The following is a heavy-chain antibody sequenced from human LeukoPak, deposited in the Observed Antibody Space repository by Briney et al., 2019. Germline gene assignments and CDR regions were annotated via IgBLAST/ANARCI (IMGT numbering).Heavy chain of an antibody. J-gene: IGHJ5*02. CDR3: ARDRRGIAVAGKHWFDP. CDR1: GGTFSNHA. CDR2: IIPIFGTA. Sequence: SVKVSCKASGGTFSNHAISWVRQAPGQGLEWMGRIIPIFGTANYAQKFQGRVTITTDESTSTAYMELSSLRSEDTAVYYCARDRRGIAVAGKHWFDPWGQGTLVTVSS. D-gene: IGHD6-19*01. V-gene: IGHV1-69*05.